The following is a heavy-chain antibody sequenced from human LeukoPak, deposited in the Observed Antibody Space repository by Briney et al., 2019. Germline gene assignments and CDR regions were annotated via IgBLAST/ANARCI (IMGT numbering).Heavy chain of an antibody. V-gene: IGHV3-30*04. D-gene: IGHD3-22*01. Sequence: GGSLRLSCAASGFTFSSYAMHWVRQAPGKGLEWVAVISYDGSNKYYADSVKGRFTISRDNSKNTLYLQMNSLRAEDTAVYYCAKGLGDYYSRLDCWGQGTLVTVSS. CDR2: ISYDGSNK. CDR3: AKGLGDYYSRLDC. J-gene: IGHJ4*02. CDR1: GFTFSSYA.